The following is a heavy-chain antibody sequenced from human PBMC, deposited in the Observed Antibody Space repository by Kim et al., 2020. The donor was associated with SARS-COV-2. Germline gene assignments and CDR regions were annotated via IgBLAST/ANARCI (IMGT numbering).Heavy chain of an antibody. D-gene: IGHD3-10*01. CDR1: GYSISSGYY. V-gene: IGHV4-38-2*02. J-gene: IGHJ5*02. Sequence: SETLSLTCTVSGYSISSGYYWDWIRQPPGKGLEWIGSIYHSGTTYYNPSLKSRVTISIDTSKNQFSLKLTSVTAADTAVYFCARLNRALWFGDGGWFDPWGQGSLVTVSS. CDR3: ARLNRALWFGDGGWFDP. CDR2: IYHSGTT.